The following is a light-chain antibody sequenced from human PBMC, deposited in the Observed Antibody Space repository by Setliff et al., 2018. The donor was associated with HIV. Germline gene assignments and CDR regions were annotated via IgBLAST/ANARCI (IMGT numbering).Light chain of an antibody. CDR3: TSYAGSNNLGV. J-gene: IGLJ1*01. Sequence: QSTLTQPPSASGSPGQSATISCTGTSSDVGGYNYVSWYQQHPGKAPKLMIYEVSKRPSGVPDRFSGSKSGNTASLTVSGLQAGDEADYYCTSYAGSNNLGVFGTGTKVTVL. CDR1: SSDVGGYNY. V-gene: IGLV2-8*01. CDR2: EVS.